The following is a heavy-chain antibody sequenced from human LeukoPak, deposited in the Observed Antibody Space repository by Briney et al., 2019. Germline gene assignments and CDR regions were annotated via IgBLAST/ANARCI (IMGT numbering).Heavy chain of an antibody. Sequence: SETLSLTCTVSGGSLSSSSYYWGWLRQPPGKGLEWIGSIYYDGSTYYNPSLKSRVTISVDTSKNQFSLKLSSVTAADTAIYYCARDKMGGFDYWGQGTLVTVSS. CDR1: GGSLSSSSYY. CDR2: IYYDGST. D-gene: IGHD3-16*01. V-gene: IGHV4-39*07. J-gene: IGHJ4*02. CDR3: ARDKMGGFDY.